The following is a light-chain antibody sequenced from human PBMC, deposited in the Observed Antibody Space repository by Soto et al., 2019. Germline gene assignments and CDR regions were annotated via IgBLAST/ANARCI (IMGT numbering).Light chain of an antibody. V-gene: IGLV1-44*01. CDR3: AAWDGSLNNVL. CDR1: GSSIGTNT. J-gene: IGLJ2*01. Sequence: QSVLTQPPSASGTPGQRVTISCSGSGSSIGTNTVNWYRQLPGTTPKLLIYGDNQRPSGVPDRFSGSKSGTSASLATSGHQSEDEAEYYCAAWDGSLNNVLFGGGTKVTVL. CDR2: GDN.